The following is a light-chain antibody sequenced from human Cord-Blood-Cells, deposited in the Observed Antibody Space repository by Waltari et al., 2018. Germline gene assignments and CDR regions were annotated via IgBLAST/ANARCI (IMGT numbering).Light chain of an antibody. Sequence: EIVMTHSPAPLSVSPGERATLPCRASQSVSSNLAWYQQKPGQAPRLLIYGASTRATGIPARFSGSGSGTEFTLTISSLQSEDFAVYYCQQYNNWPPLTFGGGTKVEIK. CDR3: QQYNNWPPLT. V-gene: IGKV3-15*01. J-gene: IGKJ4*01. CDR1: QSVSSN. CDR2: GAS.